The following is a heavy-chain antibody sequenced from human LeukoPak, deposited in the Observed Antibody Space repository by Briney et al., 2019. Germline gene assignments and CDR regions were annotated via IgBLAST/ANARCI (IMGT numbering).Heavy chain of an antibody. CDR3: ARRRAAAPLDY. J-gene: IGHJ4*02. CDR1: GGSFSDYY. CDR2: LFYSGST. D-gene: IGHD6-25*01. V-gene: IGHV4-34*12. Sequence: PSETLSLTCAVYGGSFSDYYWGWIRQPPGKGLEWIGSLFYSGSTYYNPSLKSRVTISVDTSKNQFSLKLSSVTAADTAVYFCARRRAAAPLDYWGQGTLVTVSS.